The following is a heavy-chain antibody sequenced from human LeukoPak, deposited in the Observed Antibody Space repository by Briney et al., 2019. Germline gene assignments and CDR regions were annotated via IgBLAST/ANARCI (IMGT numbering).Heavy chain of an antibody. CDR3: ARGSIAAPNCFDP. CDR1: GGSISSYS. D-gene: IGHD6-13*01. Sequence: SETLSLTCTVSGGSISSYSWSWIRQPPGKGLEWIGYIYYSGSTNYNPSLKRRVTMSVDPSKNQISLRLTSVTAADTAVYYCARGSIAAPNCFDPWGQGTLVTVSS. CDR2: IYYSGST. V-gene: IGHV4-59*01. J-gene: IGHJ5*02.